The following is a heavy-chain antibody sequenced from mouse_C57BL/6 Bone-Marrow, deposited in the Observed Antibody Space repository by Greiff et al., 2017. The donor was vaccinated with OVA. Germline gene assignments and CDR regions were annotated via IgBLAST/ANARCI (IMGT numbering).Heavy chain of an antibody. CDR1: GYAFSSYW. J-gene: IGHJ2*01. Sequence: VQVVESGAELVKPGASVEISCKASGYAFSSYWMNWVQQRPGKGLEWIGQIYPGDGDTYYNGKFKGKATLTADKSSSTAYMQLSSLTSEDSAVYYCTRGYYWGQGTTLTVSS. V-gene: IGHV1-80*01. CDR3: TRGYY. CDR2: IYPGDGDT.